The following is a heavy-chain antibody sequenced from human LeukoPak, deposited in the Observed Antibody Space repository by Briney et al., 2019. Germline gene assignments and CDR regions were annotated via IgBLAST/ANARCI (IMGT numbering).Heavy chain of an antibody. Sequence: PGGSLRLSCAASGFTFSPYWMHWVRQAPGKGLVWVSRINSDGSDTTYADSVKGRFTISRDNAKNTLYLEMNSLRVEDTAVYYCARARMVRGVLTGVIDIWGQGTMVTVSS. D-gene: IGHD3-10*01. J-gene: IGHJ3*02. CDR2: INSDGSDT. V-gene: IGHV3-74*01. CDR3: ARARMVRGVLTGVIDI. CDR1: GFTFSPYW.